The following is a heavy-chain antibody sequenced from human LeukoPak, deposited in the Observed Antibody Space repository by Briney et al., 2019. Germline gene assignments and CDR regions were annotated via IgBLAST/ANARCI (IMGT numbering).Heavy chain of an antibody. CDR2: ISYDGSNK. Sequence: LRLSCAASGFTFSSYGMHWVRQAPGKGLEWVAVISYDGSNKYYADSVKGRFTISRDNSKNTLYLQMNSLRAEDTAVYYCAKESDSSGLDYWGQGTLVTVSP. J-gene: IGHJ4*02. V-gene: IGHV3-30*18. D-gene: IGHD6-19*01. CDR3: AKESDSSGLDY. CDR1: GFTFSSYG.